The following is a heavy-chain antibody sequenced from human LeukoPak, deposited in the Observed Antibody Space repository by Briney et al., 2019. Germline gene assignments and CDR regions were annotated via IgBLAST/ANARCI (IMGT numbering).Heavy chain of an antibody. Sequence: GESLKISCQGSGYTLTTYWIAWVRQMPGKGLEWMWTILPGYSHTRYSPSFQGQVTISADKSTSAVYLQGSSLKGSDTAMFYCARLGITGRTLYYCDYWGEGTLVTVPS. J-gene: IGHJ4*02. CDR2: ILPGYSHT. CDR1: GYTLTTYW. CDR3: ARLGITGRTLYYCDY. D-gene: IGHD1-20*01. V-gene: IGHV5-51*01.